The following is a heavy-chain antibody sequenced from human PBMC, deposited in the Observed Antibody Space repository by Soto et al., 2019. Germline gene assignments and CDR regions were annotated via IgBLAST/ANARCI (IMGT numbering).Heavy chain of an antibody. CDR1: GGSFSGYY. J-gene: IGHJ5*02. CDR3: AREERYCSSTSCQYNWFDP. D-gene: IGHD2-2*01. V-gene: IGHV4-34*01. CDR2: INHSGST. Sequence: PSETLSLTCAVYGGSFSGYYWSWIRQPPGKGLEWIGEINHSGSTNYNPSLKSRVTISVDTSKNQFSLKLSSVTAADTAVYYCAREERYCSSTSCQYNWFDPWGQGTLVTVSA.